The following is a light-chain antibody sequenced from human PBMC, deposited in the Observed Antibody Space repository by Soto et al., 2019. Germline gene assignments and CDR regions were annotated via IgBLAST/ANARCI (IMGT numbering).Light chain of an antibody. CDR3: QQYGSSGT. J-gene: IGKJ1*01. CDR1: QSVSSSY. Sequence: EIVLTPSPGTLSLSPVERATLSCRASQSVSSSYLAWYQQKPGQAPRLLIYGASSRATGIPDRFSGSGSGTDFTLTISRLEPEDFAVYYCQQYGSSGTFGQGTKVDIK. V-gene: IGKV3-20*01. CDR2: GAS.